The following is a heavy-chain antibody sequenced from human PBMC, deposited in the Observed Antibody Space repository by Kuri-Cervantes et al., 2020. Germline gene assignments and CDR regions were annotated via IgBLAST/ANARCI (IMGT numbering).Heavy chain of an antibody. V-gene: IGHV3-30*02. CDR2: IRYDGSYK. Sequence: GGSLRLSCAASGFPFSDFYMAWVRQTPGKGLEWVALIRYDGSYKYHADSVRGRFTISRDNSKNTLSLQMNSLRPEDTAVYYCAKVISEWGGSDYWGQGTLVTVSS. J-gene: IGHJ4*02. CDR1: GFPFSDFY. CDR3: AKVISEWGGSDY. D-gene: IGHD3-16*01.